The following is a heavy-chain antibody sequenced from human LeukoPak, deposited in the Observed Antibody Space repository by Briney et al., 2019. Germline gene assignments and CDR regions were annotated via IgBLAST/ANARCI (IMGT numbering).Heavy chain of an antibody. V-gene: IGHV3-7*05. Sequence: GGSLRLSCAASGFTFSNYWMSWVRQAPGKGLEWVANIKVDGSEKNYVDSVKGRFTISRDNAKNSLYLQMNSLRVEDTAVYYCARGGGNPDYWGQGTLVTDSS. CDR1: GFTFSNYW. CDR3: ARGGGNPDY. CDR2: IKVDGSEK. J-gene: IGHJ4*02. D-gene: IGHD4-23*01.